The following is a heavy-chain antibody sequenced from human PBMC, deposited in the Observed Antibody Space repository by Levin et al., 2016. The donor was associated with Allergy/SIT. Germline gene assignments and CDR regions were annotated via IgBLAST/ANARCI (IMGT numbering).Heavy chain of an antibody. CDR2: IFSGGSTT. J-gene: IGHJ4*02. D-gene: IGHD2-15*01. CDR1: GFTVSSNY. V-gene: IGHV3-53*01. CDR3: AKGRGYCSGGSCYEEY. Sequence: GESLKISCAASGFTVSSNYMSWVRQAPGKGLEWVSVIFSGGSTTYFAESVKGRFSISRDNSKNTLYLQMDSLRAEDTAVYYCAKGRGYCSGGSCYEEYWGQGTLVTVSS.